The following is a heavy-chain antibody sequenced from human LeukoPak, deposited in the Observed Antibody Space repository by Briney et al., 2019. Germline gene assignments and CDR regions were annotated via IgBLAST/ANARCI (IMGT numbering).Heavy chain of an antibody. CDR2: IRGSGGST. CDR1: GFTFISYA. J-gene: IGHJ1*01. Sequence: PGGSLRLFCAASGFTFISYAMSWVRQAPGKGLEGVSAIRGSGGSTYYADSVKGRFTISRDNSKNTLYLQMSSLRAEDTAVYYCANLGPSITIFGVAKYFQHWGQGTLVTVSS. V-gene: IGHV3-23*01. D-gene: IGHD3-3*01. CDR3: ANLGPSITIFGVAKYFQH.